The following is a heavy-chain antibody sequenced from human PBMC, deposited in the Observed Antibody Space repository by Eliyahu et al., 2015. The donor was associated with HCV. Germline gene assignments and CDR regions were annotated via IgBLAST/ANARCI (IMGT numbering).Heavy chain of an antibody. J-gene: IGHJ4*02. CDR1: GGSLSGYY. CDR2: INHSGST. Sequence: QVQLQQWGAGLLKPSETLSLTCAVYGGSLSGYYXXWIRQPXGKGLEWIGEINHSGSTNYNPSLKSRVTISVDTSKNQFSLKLSSVTAADTAVYYCASLVYSNYAEFDYWGQGTLVTVSS. CDR3: ASLVYSNYAEFDY. D-gene: IGHD4-11*01. V-gene: IGHV4-34*01.